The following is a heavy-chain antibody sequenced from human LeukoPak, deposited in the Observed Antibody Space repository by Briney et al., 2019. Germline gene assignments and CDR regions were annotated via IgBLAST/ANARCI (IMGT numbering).Heavy chain of an antibody. J-gene: IGHJ4*02. D-gene: IGHD3-10*01. V-gene: IGHV3-7*01. Sequence: GGSLRLSCAASGFMFSSSWMAWVRQAPGKGLEWVANIKEDGSDKNYVDSMKGRFTISRDNAKNSLYLQMNSLRAEDTAVYYCALLWFGESNYDYWGQGALVTVSS. CDR3: ALLWFGESNYDY. CDR1: GFMFSSSW. CDR2: IKEDGSDK.